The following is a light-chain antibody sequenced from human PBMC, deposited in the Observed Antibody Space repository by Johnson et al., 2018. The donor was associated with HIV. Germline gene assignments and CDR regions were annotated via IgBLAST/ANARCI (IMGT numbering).Light chain of an antibody. CDR2: EDY. Sequence: QSVLTQPPSVSAAPGQRVNISCSGHSSNIENYFVSWYQQLPGAAPRLVIYEDYKRPSGIPDRFSGSKSGASATLGITGLQTGDEADYYCGVWDASLSPHYVFGTGTTITV. CDR1: SSNIENYF. CDR3: GVWDASLSPHYV. J-gene: IGLJ1*01. V-gene: IGLV1-51*02.